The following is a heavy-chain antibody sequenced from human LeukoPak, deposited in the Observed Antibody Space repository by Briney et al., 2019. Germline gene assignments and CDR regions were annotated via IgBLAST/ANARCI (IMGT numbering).Heavy chain of an antibody. CDR2: IYYSGST. Sequence: SETLSLTCTVSGGSISSYYWSWIRQPPGKGLEWIGYIYYSGSTNYNPSLKSRVTISVDTSKNQFSLKLSSVTAADTAVYYCGRDVDVWGKGTTVTVSS. CDR1: GGSISSYY. CDR3: GRDVDV. J-gene: IGHJ6*04. V-gene: IGHV4-59*13.